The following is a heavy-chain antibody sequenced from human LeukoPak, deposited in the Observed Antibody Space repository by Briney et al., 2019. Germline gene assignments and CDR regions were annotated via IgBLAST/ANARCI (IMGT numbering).Heavy chain of an antibody. CDR2: IYYSGST. D-gene: IGHD1-26*01. Sequence: SETLSLTCTVSGGSISSYYWSWLRQPPGKGLEWIGYIYYSGSTNYNPSLKSRVTISVDTSKNQFSLKLSSVTAADTAVYYCARSGAGVGATIHWGQGTLVTVSS. CDR3: ARSGAGVGATIH. V-gene: IGHV4-59*01. CDR1: GGSISSYY. J-gene: IGHJ4*02.